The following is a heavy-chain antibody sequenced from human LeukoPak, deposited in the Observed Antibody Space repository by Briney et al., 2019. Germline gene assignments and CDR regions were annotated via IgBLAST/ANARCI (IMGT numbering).Heavy chain of an antibody. Sequence: SETLSLTCTVSGGSISNNYWSWFRQPPGKGLEWIGYIYYSGSTNYNPSLKSRVTISVDTSKNQFSLKLSSVTAADTAVYYCARVGSSGSDFDYWGQGTLVTVSS. D-gene: IGHD6-19*01. CDR1: GGSISNNY. V-gene: IGHV4-59*01. CDR2: IYYSGST. J-gene: IGHJ4*02. CDR3: ARVGSSGSDFDY.